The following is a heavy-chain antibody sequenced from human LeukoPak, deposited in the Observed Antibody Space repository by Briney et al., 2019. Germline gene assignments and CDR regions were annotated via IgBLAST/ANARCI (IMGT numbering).Heavy chain of an antibody. CDR3: ARGVANLD. D-gene: IGHD3-3*01. V-gene: IGHV1-69*05. Sequence: GASVKVSCKGGTSTNYAISWVRQAPGQGLEWMGGTIPNFGTVNYAQKFQGRVTITTDESTSTAYMELSSLRSEDTAVYYCARGVANLDWGQGTLVTVSS. J-gene: IGHJ4*02. CDR1: GTSTNYA. CDR2: TIPNFGTV.